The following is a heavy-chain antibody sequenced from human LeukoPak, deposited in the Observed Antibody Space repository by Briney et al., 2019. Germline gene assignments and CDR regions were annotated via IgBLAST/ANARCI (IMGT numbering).Heavy chain of an antibody. CDR2: ISGSGGST. J-gene: IGHJ4*02. Sequence: GGSLRLSCATSGFTFSSYAMSWVRQAPGKGLEWVSAISGSGGSTYYADSVKGRFTISRDNSKNTLYLQMSSLRAEDTAVYYCAKLSGYSGSYASNYFDYWGQGTLVTVSS. D-gene: IGHD1-26*01. CDR3: AKLSGYSGSYASNYFDY. V-gene: IGHV3-23*01. CDR1: GFTFSSYA.